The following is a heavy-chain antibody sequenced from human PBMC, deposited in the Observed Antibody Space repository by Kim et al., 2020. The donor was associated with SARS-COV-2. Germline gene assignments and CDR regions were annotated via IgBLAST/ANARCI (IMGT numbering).Heavy chain of an antibody. D-gene: IGHD3-9*01. J-gene: IGHJ3*02. V-gene: IGHV5-51*01. Sequence: GESLKISCKGSGYSFTSYWIGWVRQMPGKGLEWMGIIYPGDSDTRYSPSLQGQVTISADKSISTAYLQWSSLKASDTAMYYCARNSYDILTGYSRVSAFDIWGQGTMVTVSS. CDR1: GYSFTSYW. CDR3: ARNSYDILTGYSRVSAFDI. CDR2: IYPGDSDT.